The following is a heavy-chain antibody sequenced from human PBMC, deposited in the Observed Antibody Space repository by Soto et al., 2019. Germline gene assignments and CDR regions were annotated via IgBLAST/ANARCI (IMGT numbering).Heavy chain of an antibody. Sequence: SVKVSCKASGGTFSSYAISWVRQAPGQGLEWMGGIIPIFGTANYAQKFQGRVTITADESTSTAYMELSSLRSEDTAVYYCARGNHRWLQLWYFDLWGRGTLVTVSS. V-gene: IGHV1-69*13. CDR3: ARGNHRWLQLWYFDL. CDR2: IIPIFGTA. D-gene: IGHD5-12*01. J-gene: IGHJ2*01. CDR1: GGTFSSYA.